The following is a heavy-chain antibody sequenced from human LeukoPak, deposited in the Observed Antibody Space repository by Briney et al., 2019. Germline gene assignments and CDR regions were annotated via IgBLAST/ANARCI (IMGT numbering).Heavy chain of an antibody. Sequence: GGSLRLSCTTSGFTFSSYSLNWVRQAPGKGLEWVSHIRGSSRVIYYADSVKGRFTISRDNAKNSLYLQMNSLRDEDTAVYYCARWTHYDSSNYYYWALSDWGQGTLVTVSS. V-gene: IGHV3-48*02. J-gene: IGHJ4*02. CDR2: IRGSSRVI. D-gene: IGHD3-22*01. CDR1: GFTFSSYS. CDR3: ARWTHYDSSNYYYWALSD.